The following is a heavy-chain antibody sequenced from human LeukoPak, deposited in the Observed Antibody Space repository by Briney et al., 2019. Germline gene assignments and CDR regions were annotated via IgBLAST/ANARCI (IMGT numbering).Heavy chain of an antibody. D-gene: IGHD1-14*01. CDR1: GFTFSSYW. J-gene: IGHJ4*02. V-gene: IGHV3-74*01. Sequence: GGSLRLSCAASGFTFSSYWMNWVRHAPGKGLVWVSRINSDGSSTNYADSVKGRFTISRDNAKNTLYLQMNSLRAEDTTVYYCARGTGYGVFDYWGQGTLVAVSS. CDR2: INSDGSST. CDR3: ARGTGYGVFDY.